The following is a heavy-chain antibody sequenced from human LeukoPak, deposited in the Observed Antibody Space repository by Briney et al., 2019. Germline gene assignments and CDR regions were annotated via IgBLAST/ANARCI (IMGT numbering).Heavy chain of an antibody. D-gene: IGHD3-3*01. CDR2: IKQDGTET. V-gene: IGHV3-7*01. Sequence: GALRLSCVASGLTFNRYWMSWLRQVPGKGLEWVANIKQDGTETHYVDSVKGRFTISRDNAKSSLYLQMNSLRAEDTAVYYCARDCLGSQFWSGYYLGPDNYFDYWGQGSLVTASS. J-gene: IGHJ4*02. CDR3: ARDCLGSQFWSGYYLGPDNYFDY. CDR1: GLTFNRYW.